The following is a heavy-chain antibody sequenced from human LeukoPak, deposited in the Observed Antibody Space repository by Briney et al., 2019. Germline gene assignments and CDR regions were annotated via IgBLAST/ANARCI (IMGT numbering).Heavy chain of an antibody. Sequence: ASVKVSCKASRGTFSSYAISWVRQAPGQGLEWMGRIIPILGIANYAQKFQGRVTITADKSTSTAYMELSSLRSEDTAVYYCARDQASAYYFDYWGQGTLVTVSS. CDR2: IIPILGIA. J-gene: IGHJ4*02. CDR3: ARDQASAYYFDY. V-gene: IGHV1-69*04. CDR1: RGTFSSYA.